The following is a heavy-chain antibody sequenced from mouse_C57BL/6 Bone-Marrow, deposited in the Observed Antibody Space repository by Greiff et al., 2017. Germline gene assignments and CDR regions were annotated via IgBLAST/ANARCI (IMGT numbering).Heavy chain of an antibody. J-gene: IGHJ1*03. V-gene: IGHV1-64*01. Sequence: QVQLQQPGAELVKPGASVKLSCKASGYPFTSYWMHWVKQRPGQGLEWIGMIHPNSGSTNYNEKFKSKATLTEDKSSSTAYMQLSSLTSEDSAVYYCAIYGNYWYFDVWGTGTTVTVSS. CDR1: GYPFTSYW. CDR2: IHPNSGST. CDR3: AIYGNYWYFDV. D-gene: IGHD2-1*01.